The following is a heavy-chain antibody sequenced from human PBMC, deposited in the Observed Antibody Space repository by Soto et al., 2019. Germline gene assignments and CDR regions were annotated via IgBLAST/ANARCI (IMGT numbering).Heavy chain of an antibody. CDR3: ARDRGIAAAGS. V-gene: IGHV4-4*02. Sequence: QVHLQESGPGLVKPSETLSLTCAVSGDSITSPNWWVWVRQAPGKGLEWIGEIYHSGTTNYNPSLKSXATXSXAKSENQFSLKLTSVTAADTAVYYCARDRGIAAAGSWGQGILVTVSS. CDR1: GDSITSPNW. CDR2: IYHSGTT. D-gene: IGHD6-13*01. J-gene: IGHJ5*02.